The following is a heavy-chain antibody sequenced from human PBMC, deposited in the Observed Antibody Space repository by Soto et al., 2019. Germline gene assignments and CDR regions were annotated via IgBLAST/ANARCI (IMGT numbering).Heavy chain of an antibody. CDR1: GFTFSSYG. CDR2: ISYDGNNK. D-gene: IGHD4-17*01. CDR3: AKEHLATTVTIPSY. J-gene: IGHJ4*02. Sequence: QVQLVESGGGVVQPGRSLRLSCAASGFTFSSYGMHWVRQAPGKGLEWVAVISYDGNNKYYADSVKGRFTISRDNFKNTLYLQMDSLRAADTAMYYCAKEHLATTVTIPSYCGQGTLVTVSA. V-gene: IGHV3-30*18.